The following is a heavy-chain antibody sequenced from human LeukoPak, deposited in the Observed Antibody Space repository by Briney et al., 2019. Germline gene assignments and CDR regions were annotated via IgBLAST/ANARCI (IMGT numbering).Heavy chain of an antibody. CDR3: ARALDTAIVTGPGGFGGY. CDR1: GLTFSGYW. Sequence: GGFLRLSCAASGLTFSGYWMHWVRQAPGKGLVWVSRINSDGSTTTYADSVKGRFTISRDNAKKTLYLQMNSLRVEDTAVYYCARALDTAIVTGPGGFGGYWGQGTLVTVSS. V-gene: IGHV3-74*01. J-gene: IGHJ4*02. D-gene: IGHD5-18*01. CDR2: INSDGSTT.